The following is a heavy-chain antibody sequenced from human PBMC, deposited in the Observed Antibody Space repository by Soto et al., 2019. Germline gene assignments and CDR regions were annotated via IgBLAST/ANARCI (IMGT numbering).Heavy chain of an antibody. D-gene: IGHD3-10*01. CDR1: GESIRSDTDY. CDR2: IYYSGST. CDR3: ARRLEEFGNYWFDP. J-gene: IGHJ5*02. Sequence: QLQLQESGPGLVKPSETLSLTCTVSGESIRSDTDYWAWIRQPPGKGPEWIGSIYYSGSTYYNPSLKSQITISVDTSKNQFSLKLNSVTAADTAVYYCARRLEEFGNYWFDPWGQGTLVTVSS. V-gene: IGHV4-39*01.